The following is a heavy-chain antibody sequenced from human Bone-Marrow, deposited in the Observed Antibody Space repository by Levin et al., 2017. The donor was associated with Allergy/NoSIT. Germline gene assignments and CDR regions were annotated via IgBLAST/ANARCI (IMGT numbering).Heavy chain of an antibody. V-gene: IGHV1-46*01. CDR2: INPSGGST. CDR3: ARDLPGRVVGATLDY. D-gene: IGHD1-26*01. J-gene: IGHJ4*02. Sequence: ASVKVSCKASGYTFTSYYMHWVRQAPGQGLEWMGIINPSGGSTSYAQKFQGRVTMTRDTSTSTVYMELSSLRSEDTAVYYCARDLPGRVVGATLDYWGQGTLVTVSS. CDR1: GYTFTSYY.